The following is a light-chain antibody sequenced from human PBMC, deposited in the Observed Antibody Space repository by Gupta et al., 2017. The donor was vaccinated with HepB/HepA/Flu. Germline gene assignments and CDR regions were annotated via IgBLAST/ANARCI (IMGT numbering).Light chain of an antibody. CDR3: AAWDDSRSGQV. CDR2: RNN. Sequence: SVLTQPPSASGTPGQRVTISCSGSSSNIGSNYVSWYQQLPGTAPKLLIYRNNQRPSGVPDRFSGSKSGTSASLAISGLRAEDEADYYCAAWDDSRSGQVFGTGTKVTVL. CDR1: SSNIGSNY. J-gene: IGLJ1*01. V-gene: IGLV1-47*01.